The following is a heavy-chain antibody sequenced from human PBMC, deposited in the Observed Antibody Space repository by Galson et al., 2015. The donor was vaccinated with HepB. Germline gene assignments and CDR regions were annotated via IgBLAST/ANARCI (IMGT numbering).Heavy chain of an antibody. CDR3: AACIAMTAPIDP. D-gene: IGHD3-22*01. CDR1: GYTFTSYY. CDR2: INPSGGST. J-gene: IGHJ5*02. V-gene: IGHV1-46*01. Sequence: SVKVSCKASGYTFTSYYMHWVRQAPGQGLEWMGIINPSGGSTSYAQKFQGRVTMTRDTSTSTVYMELSSLRSEDTAVYYCAACIAMTAPIDPWGQGTLVTVSS.